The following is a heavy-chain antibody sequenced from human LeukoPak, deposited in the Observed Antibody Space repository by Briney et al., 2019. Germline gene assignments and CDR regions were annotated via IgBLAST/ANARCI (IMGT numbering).Heavy chain of an antibody. J-gene: IGHJ4*02. Sequence: GGSLRLSCAASGFTFSNAWMSWVRQAPGKGLEWVGHIKSVTDGGTTDYAAPVKGRFTIPRDDSKNTLYLQMNSLKTEDTAVYYCTTAGPKSYWGQGTLVTVSS. CDR3: TTAGPKSY. CDR1: GFTFSNAW. CDR2: IKSVTDGGTT. V-gene: IGHV3-15*01.